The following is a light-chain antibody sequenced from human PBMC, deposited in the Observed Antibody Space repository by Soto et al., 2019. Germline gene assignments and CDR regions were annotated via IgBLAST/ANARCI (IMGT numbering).Light chain of an antibody. Sequence: EIVMTQPPATLSVSPGERATLSCRASQAVSSNLAWYQQKPGQAPRLLIYAASTRAAGIPDRFSGSGSGTGFTLTITSLQSEDFAVYYCQHYNNWPFTFGHGTKADIK. CDR2: AAS. J-gene: IGKJ3*01. V-gene: IGKV3-15*01. CDR1: QAVSSN. CDR3: QHYNNWPFT.